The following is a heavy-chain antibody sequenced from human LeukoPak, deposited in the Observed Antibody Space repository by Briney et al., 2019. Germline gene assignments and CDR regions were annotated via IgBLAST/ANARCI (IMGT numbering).Heavy chain of an antibody. Sequence: PSETLSLTCTVSGGSISSYYWSWIRQPPGKGLEWIGYIYYSGSTNYNPSLKSRVSISIDTSKNQFSLKLSSVTAADTAVYYCARDSISGSYYYAFDIWGQGTMVTVSS. CDR1: GGSISSYY. CDR2: IYYSGST. J-gene: IGHJ3*02. CDR3: ARDSISGSYYYAFDI. V-gene: IGHV4-59*01. D-gene: IGHD1-26*01.